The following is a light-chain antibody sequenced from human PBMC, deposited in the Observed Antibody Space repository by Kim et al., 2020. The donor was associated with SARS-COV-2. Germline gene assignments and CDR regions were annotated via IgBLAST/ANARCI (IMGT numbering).Light chain of an antibody. CDR1: SGHSRYD. Sequence: QLVLTQSPSASASLGDSVKLTCTLSSGHSRYDIAWHQQQPEKGPRFLMKLNSDGRHTKGDGIPDRFSGSSSGAERHLTISSLQSEDEADYYCQTWGTGIQVFCGGTKLTVL. V-gene: IGLV4-69*01. CDR3: QTWGTGIQV. CDR2: LNSDGRH. J-gene: IGLJ2*01.